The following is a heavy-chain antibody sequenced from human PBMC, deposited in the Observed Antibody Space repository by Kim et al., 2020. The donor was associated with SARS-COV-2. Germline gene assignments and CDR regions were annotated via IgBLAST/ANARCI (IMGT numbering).Heavy chain of an antibody. CDR2: IYHSGST. CDR3: ARDVGTYSGSSPDY. J-gene: IGHJ4*02. Sequence: SETLSLTCAVSGGSISSSNWWSWVRQPPGKGLEWIGEIYHSGSTNYNPSLKSRVTISVDKSKNQFSLKLSSVTAADTAVYYCARDVGTYSGSSPDYLGQGTLVTFSS. D-gene: IGHD1-26*01. V-gene: IGHV4-4*02. CDR1: GGSISSSNW.